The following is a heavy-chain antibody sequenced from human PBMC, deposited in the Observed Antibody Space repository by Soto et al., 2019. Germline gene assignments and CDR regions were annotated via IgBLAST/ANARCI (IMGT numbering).Heavy chain of an antibody. CDR3: ARAVYSFGYSVDY. Sequence: SETLSLTCTVSGGSISRGGYYWSWIRQHPGKGLEWIGYIYNIGSTYYNPSLKSRVTISVDTSKNQFSLNLSSVTAADTAVYYCARAVYSFGYSVDYWGQGTLVTVSS. CDR2: IYNIGST. V-gene: IGHV4-31*03. D-gene: IGHD5-18*01. CDR1: GGSISRGGYY. J-gene: IGHJ4*02.